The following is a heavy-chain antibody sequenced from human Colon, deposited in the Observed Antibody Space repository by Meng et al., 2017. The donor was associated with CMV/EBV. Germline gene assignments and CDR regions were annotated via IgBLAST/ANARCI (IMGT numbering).Heavy chain of an antibody. Sequence: EVRLVESGGGLVQPGESLRLSCAASGFTVSNSYMSWVRQAPGKGLEWVSALYSSGITYYADSVKGRFAISADNSKNTLYLQMDGLRAEDTAVYYCARQVSSSSTYVSWGQGTLVTVSS. J-gene: IGHJ5*02. CDR1: GFTVSNSY. CDR3: ARQVSSSSTYVS. D-gene: IGHD2-2*01. CDR2: LYSSGIT. V-gene: IGHV3-66*04.